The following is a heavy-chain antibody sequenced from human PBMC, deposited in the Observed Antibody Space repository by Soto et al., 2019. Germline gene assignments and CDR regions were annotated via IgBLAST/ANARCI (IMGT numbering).Heavy chain of an antibody. Sequence: GESLKISCKGSGYSFAGYWITWVRQKPGKGLEWMGRIDPSDSQTYYSPSFRGHVTISVTKSITTVFLQWSSLRASDTAMYYCARQIYDSDTGPSFQYYFDSWGQGTPVTVSS. CDR2: IDPSDSQT. J-gene: IGHJ4*02. CDR3: ARQIYDSDTGPSFQYYFDS. V-gene: IGHV5-10-1*01. D-gene: IGHD3-22*01. CDR1: GYSFAGYW.